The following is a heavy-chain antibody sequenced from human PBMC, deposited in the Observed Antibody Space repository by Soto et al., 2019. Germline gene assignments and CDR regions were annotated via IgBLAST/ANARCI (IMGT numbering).Heavy chain of an antibody. CDR3: ARAGRQWLVTSDFNY. J-gene: IGHJ4*02. D-gene: IGHD6-19*01. CDR1: GFTFSDYA. V-gene: IGHV3-30*03. Sequence: VQLVESGGGVVQPGRSLRLSCAASGFTFSDYAMHWVRQAPGKGLEWVAVVSHDGRNTHYADSVKGRFTISRDSSKNTVSLEMTSLRAEATAGDYCARAGRQWLVTSDFNYWGQGALVTVSS. CDR2: VSHDGRNT.